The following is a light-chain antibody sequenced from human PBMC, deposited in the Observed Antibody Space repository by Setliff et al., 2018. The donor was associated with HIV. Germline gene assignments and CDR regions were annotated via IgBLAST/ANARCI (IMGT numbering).Light chain of an antibody. V-gene: IGLV2-14*01. CDR2: EVS. Sequence: LAQPASVSGSPGQSITISCTRSSSDIGTYNFVSWYQQYPGKAPKVVIYEVSIRPSGISTRFSGSKSGNTASLTISGLQPADDADYYCASYTTSSAPLVFGSGTKVTVL. CDR3: ASYTTSSAPLV. CDR1: SSDIGTYNF. J-gene: IGLJ1*01.